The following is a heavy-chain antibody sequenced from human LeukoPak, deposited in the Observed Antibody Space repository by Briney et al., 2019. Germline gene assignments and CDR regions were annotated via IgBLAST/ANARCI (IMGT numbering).Heavy chain of an antibody. J-gene: IGHJ4*02. V-gene: IGHV4-4*07. CDR2: IYTSGST. Sequence: SETLSLTCTVSGGSISSYYWSWIRQPAGKGLEWIGRIYTSGSTNYNPSLKSRVTMSVDTSKDQFSLKLSSVTAADTAVYYCARSLGYCTNGVCPRYFDYWGQGTLVTVSS. CDR1: GGSISSYY. D-gene: IGHD2-8*01. CDR3: ARSLGYCTNGVCPRYFDY.